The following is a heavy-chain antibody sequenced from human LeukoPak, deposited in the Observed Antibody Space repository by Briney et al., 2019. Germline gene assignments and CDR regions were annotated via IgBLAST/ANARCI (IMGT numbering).Heavy chain of an antibody. V-gene: IGHV5-51*01. D-gene: IGHD3-22*01. CDR2: IYPGDSDT. Sequence: GESLKISCKGSGYNLTSYWIGWVRQMPGKGLEWMGIIYPGDSDTRNSPSFQGQVTISADKSISTAYLQWSSLKASDTAMYYCARHGGYYDSSGYFTLGYGMDVWGQGTTVTVSS. CDR1: GYNLTSYW. CDR3: ARHGGYYDSSGYFTLGYGMDV. J-gene: IGHJ6*02.